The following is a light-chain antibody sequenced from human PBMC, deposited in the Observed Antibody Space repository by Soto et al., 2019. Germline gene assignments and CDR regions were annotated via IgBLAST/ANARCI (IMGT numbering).Light chain of an antibody. J-gene: IGKJ3*01. CDR1: QSVSSSY. V-gene: IGKV3-20*01. CDR3: QQYQSLPFT. Sequence: EIVLTQSPGTLSLSPGERATLSCRASQSVSSSYLAWYQQKPGQAPRVLIYGASSRATGIPDRFSGSGSGTDFTLTISRLEPEDVAVYYCQQYQSLPFTFGPGTKVHIE. CDR2: GAS.